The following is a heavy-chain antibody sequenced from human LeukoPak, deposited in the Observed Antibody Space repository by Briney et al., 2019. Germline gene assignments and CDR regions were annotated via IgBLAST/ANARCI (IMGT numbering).Heavy chain of an antibody. CDR2: INPSVDIT. J-gene: IGHJ4*02. CDR1: GYTFSSCA. CDR3: AREETMIAVAGTHPRTFDY. V-gene: IGHV1-46*01. D-gene: IGHD6-19*01. Sequence: ASVKVSCKASGYTFSSCAINWVRQAPGQGLEWMGIINPSVDITSYAQKFQGRVTMTRDTSTSTVYMELSSLRSEDTAVYYCAREETMIAVAGTHPRTFDYWGQGTLVTVSS.